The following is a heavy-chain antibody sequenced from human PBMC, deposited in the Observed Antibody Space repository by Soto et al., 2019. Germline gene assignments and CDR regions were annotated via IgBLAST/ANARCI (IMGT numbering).Heavy chain of an antibody. CDR3: AIRRGYSGYDSAFDI. J-gene: IGHJ3*02. Sequence: GGSLRLSCAASGFTVSSNHMSWLRQAPGKGLEWVSLIYSGGSTSYADSVKGRFTISRDNSKNTLYLQMNSLRAEDTAVYYCAIRRGYSGYDSAFDIWGQGTMVTVSS. V-gene: IGHV3-53*01. D-gene: IGHD5-12*01. CDR1: GFTVSSNH. CDR2: IYSGGST.